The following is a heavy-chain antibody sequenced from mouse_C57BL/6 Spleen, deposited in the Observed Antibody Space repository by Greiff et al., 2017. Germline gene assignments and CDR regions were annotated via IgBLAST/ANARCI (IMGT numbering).Heavy chain of an antibody. CDR1: GYAFTNYL. Sequence: VQLQQSGAELVRPGTSVKVSCKASGYAFTNYLIEWVKQRPGQGLEWIGVINPGSGGTNYNEKFKGKATLTADKSSSTAYMQLSSLTSEDSAVYVCARKGDYDGYAMDYWGQGTSVTVSS. J-gene: IGHJ4*01. CDR3: ARKGDYDGYAMDY. V-gene: IGHV1-54*01. CDR2: INPGSGGT. D-gene: IGHD2-4*01.